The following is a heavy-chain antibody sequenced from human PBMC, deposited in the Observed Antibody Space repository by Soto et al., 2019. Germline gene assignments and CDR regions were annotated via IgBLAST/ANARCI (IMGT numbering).Heavy chain of an antibody. D-gene: IGHD6-19*01. V-gene: IGHV3-48*02. J-gene: IGHJ4*02. CDR1: GFTCSTDA. Sequence: EVQLVESGGGLVQRGGSVRLSCVASGFTCSTDAMNWVRQAPGKGLECVAHISTSGATRSYADSVRGRFTISRDNAKTSLYLQMDSLRNEYPAVYYCARFFGSGFNYWGQGTLVTVSS. CDR3: ARFFGSGFNY. CDR2: ISTSGATR.